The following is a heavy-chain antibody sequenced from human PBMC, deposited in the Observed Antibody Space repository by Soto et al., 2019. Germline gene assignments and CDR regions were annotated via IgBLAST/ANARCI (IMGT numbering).Heavy chain of an antibody. D-gene: IGHD2-21*02. CDR3: ARDLIYDLVTYGMDV. CDR2: INPNSGGT. V-gene: IGHV1-2*04. J-gene: IGHJ6*02. CDR1: GYTFTGYY. Sequence: ASVKVSCKASGYTFTGYYMHWVRQAPGQGLEWMGWINPNSGGTNYAQKFQGWVTMTRGTSISTAYMELSRLRSDDTAVYYCARDLIYDLVTYGMDVWGQGTTVTVSS.